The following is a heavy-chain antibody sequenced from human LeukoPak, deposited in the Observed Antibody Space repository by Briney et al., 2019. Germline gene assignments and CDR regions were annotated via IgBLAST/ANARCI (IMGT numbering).Heavy chain of an antibody. CDR2: IGTTTSTI. CDR1: GFTFSNYG. CDR3: ARHDYGGNSGDY. V-gene: IGHV3-48*02. J-gene: IGHJ4*02. D-gene: IGHD4-23*01. Sequence: PGGSLRISCAASGFTFSNYGMNWVRQAPGKGLEWVSYIGTTTSTIYYADSLKGRFTISRDNAKNSLYLQMNSLRDEDTAVYYCARHDYGGNSGDYWGQGTLVTVSS.